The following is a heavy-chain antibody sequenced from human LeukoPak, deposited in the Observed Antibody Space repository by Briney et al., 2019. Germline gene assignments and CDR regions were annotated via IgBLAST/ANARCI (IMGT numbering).Heavy chain of an antibody. CDR1: GFTFSNYG. V-gene: IGHV3-23*01. Sequence: GGSLRLSCVVSGFTFSNYGLSWVRQAPGKGLEWVSTLSYISNYTYYADSVKGRFTISGDKSKNTLYLQMNSLRAEDTAVYYCAKGEIYCDVLTGNFDSWGQGTLVTVSS. CDR3: AKGEIYCDVLTGNFDS. CDR2: LSYISNYT. D-gene: IGHD3-9*01. J-gene: IGHJ4*02.